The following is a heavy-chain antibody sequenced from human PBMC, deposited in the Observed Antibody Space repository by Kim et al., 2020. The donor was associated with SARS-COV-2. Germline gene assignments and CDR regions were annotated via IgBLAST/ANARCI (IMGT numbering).Heavy chain of an antibody. CDR2: ISSSSSYT. D-gene: IGHD1-20*01. V-gene: IGHV3-11*03. CDR1: GFTFSDYY. Sequence: GGSLRLSCAASGFTFSDYYMSWIRQAPGKGPEWVSYISSSSSYTNYADSVKGRFTISRDNAKNSLYLQMNSLRAEDTAVYYCARRGGITGTYLRYYYYGMDVWGQGTTVTVSS. CDR3: ARRGGITGTYLRYYYYGMDV. J-gene: IGHJ6*02.